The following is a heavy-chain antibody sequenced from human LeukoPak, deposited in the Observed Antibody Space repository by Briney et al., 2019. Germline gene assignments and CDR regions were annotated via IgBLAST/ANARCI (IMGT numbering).Heavy chain of an antibody. D-gene: IGHD6-13*01. CDR2: ISAYNGNT. V-gene: IGHV1-18*01. Sequence: ASVKVSCKASGYTFTSYGISWVRQAPGQGLEWMGWISAYNGNTNYAQKLQGRVTMTTDTSTSTAYMELRSLRSDDTAVYYCARDSSSSWVSNWFDPWGQGTLVTVSS. J-gene: IGHJ5*02. CDR1: GYTFTSYG. CDR3: ARDSSSSWVSNWFDP.